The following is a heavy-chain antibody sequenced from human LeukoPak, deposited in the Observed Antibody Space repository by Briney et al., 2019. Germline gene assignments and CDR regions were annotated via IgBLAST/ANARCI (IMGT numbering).Heavy chain of an antibody. V-gene: IGHV3-11*01. D-gene: IGHD2-15*01. CDR3: AKAYCSGGSCYSSWFDP. CDR1: GFTFSDYY. J-gene: IGHJ5*02. Sequence: GGSLRLSCAASGFTFSDYYMSWIRQAPGKGLEWVSYISSSGSTIYYADSVKGRFTISRDNAKNSLYLQMNSLRAEDTALYYCAKAYCSGGSCYSSWFDPWGQGTLVTVSS. CDR2: ISSSGSTI.